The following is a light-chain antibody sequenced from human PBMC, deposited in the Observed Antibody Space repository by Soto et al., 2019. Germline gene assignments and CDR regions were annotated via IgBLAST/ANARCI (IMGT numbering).Light chain of an antibody. CDR2: EVS. J-gene: IGLJ3*02. CDR1: SSDVGGYNY. Sequence: QSALTQPASVSGSPGQSITISCTGTSSDVGGYNYVSWYQQHPGKAPKLMIYEVSNRPSGVSNRFSGSKSGNTASLTISGLQAEDEGDYYCSSFTRINPWVFGGGTKLTVL. CDR3: SSFTRINPWV. V-gene: IGLV2-14*01.